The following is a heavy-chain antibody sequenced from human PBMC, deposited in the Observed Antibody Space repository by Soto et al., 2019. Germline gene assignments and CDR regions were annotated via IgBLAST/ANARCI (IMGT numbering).Heavy chain of an antibody. V-gene: IGHV1-2*02. J-gene: IGHJ4*02. CDR3: ATGDSSDYLAISDI. D-gene: IGHD6-25*01. CDR1: GYTFTDYY. Sequence: QVHLVQSGAEVKKPGASVKVSCKASGYTFTDYYIHWVRQAPGQGLEWMGWINPHSGDTNYAQKFQGRVTMTKDTSIRTAYMDLSRLRSDDTAVHYCATGDSSDYLAISDIWGQGTLVTVSS. CDR2: INPHSGDT.